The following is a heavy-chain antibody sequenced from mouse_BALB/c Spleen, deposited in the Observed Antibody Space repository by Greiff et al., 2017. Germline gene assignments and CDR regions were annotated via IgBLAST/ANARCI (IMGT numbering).Heavy chain of an antibody. CDR1: GFTFSSYA. Sequence: EVKVVESGGGLVKPGGSLKLSCAASGFTFSSYAMSWVRQSPEKRLEWVAEISSGGSYTYYPDTVTGRFTISRDNAKNTLYLEMSSLRSEDTAMYYCAIYDYDGGFAYWGQGTLVTVSA. D-gene: IGHD2-4*01. CDR3: AIYDYDGGFAY. CDR2: ISSGGSYT. J-gene: IGHJ3*01. V-gene: IGHV5-9-4*01.